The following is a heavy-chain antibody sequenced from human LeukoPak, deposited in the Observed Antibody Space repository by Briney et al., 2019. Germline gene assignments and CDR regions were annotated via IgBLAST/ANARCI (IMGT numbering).Heavy chain of an antibody. Sequence: PSQTLSLTCTVSGGSISSGGYYWSWIRQPPGKGLEWIRYIYHSGSTYYNPSLKSRVTISVDRSKNQFSLKLSSVTAADTAVYYCAREVDTAMDAFDIWGQGTMVTVSS. D-gene: IGHD5-18*01. CDR1: GGSISSGGYY. CDR2: IYHSGST. CDR3: AREVDTAMDAFDI. J-gene: IGHJ3*02. V-gene: IGHV4-30-2*01.